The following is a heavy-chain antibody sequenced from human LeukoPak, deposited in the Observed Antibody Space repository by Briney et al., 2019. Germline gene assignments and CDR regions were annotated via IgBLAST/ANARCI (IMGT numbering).Heavy chain of an antibody. CDR3: AKRSGDWLLYRYFDY. CDR2: ISGSGGST. D-gene: IGHD3-9*01. J-gene: IGHJ4*02. V-gene: IGHV3-23*01. Sequence: GGSLRLSCTASGFTFGDYAMSWVRQAPGKGLEWVSAISGSGGSTYYADSVKGRFTISRDNSKNTLYLQMNSLRAEDTAVYYCAKRSGDWLLYRYFDYWGQGTLVTVSS. CDR1: GFTFGDYA.